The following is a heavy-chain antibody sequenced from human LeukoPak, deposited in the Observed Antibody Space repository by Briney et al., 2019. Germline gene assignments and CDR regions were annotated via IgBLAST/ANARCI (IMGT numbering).Heavy chain of an antibody. D-gene: IGHD3-22*01. V-gene: IGHV1-46*01. CDR2: ISPTGSST. Sequence: ASVRVSCKASGYTFTNYYMHWVRQAPGQGLEWLGLISPTGSSTNYAQKFRGRVTMATETSTSTAYMQLRSLRPDDTAVYYCARLKSNYYDSSGYYDYWGQGTLVTVSS. CDR3: ARLKSNYYDSSGYYDY. J-gene: IGHJ4*02. CDR1: GYTFTNYY.